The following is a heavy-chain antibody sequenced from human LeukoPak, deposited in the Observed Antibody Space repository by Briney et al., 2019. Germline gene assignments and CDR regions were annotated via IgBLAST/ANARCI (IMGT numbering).Heavy chain of an antibody. V-gene: IGHV3-23*01. Sequence: GGSLRLSCGASGFTFSTYAMTWVRQVPGKGLEWVSGISGSGGGTYYADSVKGRFTISRDNSKNILYLQMNSLRAEDTAIYYCARDRSDTSMVYNFDYWGQGTLVTVPS. J-gene: IGHJ4*02. D-gene: IGHD5-18*01. CDR1: GFTFSTYA. CDR2: ISGSGGGT. CDR3: ARDRSDTSMVYNFDY.